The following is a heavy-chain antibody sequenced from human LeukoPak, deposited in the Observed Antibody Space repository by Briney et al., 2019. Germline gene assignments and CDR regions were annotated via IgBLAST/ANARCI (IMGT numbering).Heavy chain of an antibody. J-gene: IGHJ2*01. CDR1: GFTFDDYA. Sequence: GGSLRLSCAASGFTFDDYAMHWVRQAPGKGLEWVSGISWNSGSIGYGDSVKGRFTISRDNAENSLYLQMNSLRAEDMALYYCAKDSGVGDTDVGYFDLWGRGTLVTVSS. CDR3: AKDSGVGDTDVGYFDL. CDR2: ISWNSGSI. V-gene: IGHV3-9*03. D-gene: IGHD3-3*01.